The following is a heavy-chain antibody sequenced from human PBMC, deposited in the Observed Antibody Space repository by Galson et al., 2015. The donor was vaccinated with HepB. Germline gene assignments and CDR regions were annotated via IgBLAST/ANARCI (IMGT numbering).Heavy chain of an antibody. CDR2: ISSSSTYT. Sequence: SLRLSCAASGFTFSDYYMSWIRQAPGKGLEWVSYISSSSTYTDYTDSVKGRFTISRDNAKNSLYLQMNSLRAEDTAVYYCRPYDYYDTYLGDYWGQGTLVTVSS. CDR3: RPYDYYDTYLGDY. J-gene: IGHJ4*02. D-gene: IGHD3-22*01. V-gene: IGHV3-11*06. CDR1: GFTFSDYY.